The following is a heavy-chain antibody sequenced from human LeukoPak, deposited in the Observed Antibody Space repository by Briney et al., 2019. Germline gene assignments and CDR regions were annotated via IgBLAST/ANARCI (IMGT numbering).Heavy chain of an antibody. V-gene: IGHV3-64*01. CDR3: ARAPTVTAESAFGY. D-gene: IGHD4-17*01. CDR2: ISSNGGST. J-gene: IGHJ4*02. Sequence: AGGSLRLSCAASGFTFDIYAMHWVRQVPGRGLEYVSAISSNGGSTYYANSVQGRFIISRDNSKNTLYLQMGSLRSEDMAVYYCARAPTVTAESAFGYWGQGTLVTVSS. CDR1: GFTFDIYA.